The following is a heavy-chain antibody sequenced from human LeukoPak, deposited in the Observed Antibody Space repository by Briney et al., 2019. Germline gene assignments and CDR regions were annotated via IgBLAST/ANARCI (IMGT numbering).Heavy chain of an antibody. CDR1: GFTFISYY. CDR3: ARGGQWPVDY. J-gene: IGHJ4*02. D-gene: IGHD6-19*01. Sequence: GGSLRLSCAASGFTFISYYMSWVRQAPGKGLEWVDNIKQGGSEKYYVDSVKGRFTISRDNAKNSLYLQMNSLSAEDTAVYYCARGGQWPVDYWGQGTLVTVSS. CDR2: IKQGGSEK. V-gene: IGHV3-7*01.